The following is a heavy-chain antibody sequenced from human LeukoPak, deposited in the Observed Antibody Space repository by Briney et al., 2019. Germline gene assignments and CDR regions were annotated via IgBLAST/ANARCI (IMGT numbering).Heavy chain of an antibody. CDR1: GYTFTSYG. J-gene: IGHJ4*02. CDR3: ARGKDTAMPYYFDY. D-gene: IGHD5-18*01. CDR2: ISAYNGNA. Sequence: ASVKVSCKASGYTFTSYGISWVRQAPGQGLEWMGWISAYNGNANYAQKLQGRVTMTTDTSTSTAYMELRSLRSDDTAVYYCARGKDTAMPYYFDYWGQGTLVTVSS. V-gene: IGHV1-18*01.